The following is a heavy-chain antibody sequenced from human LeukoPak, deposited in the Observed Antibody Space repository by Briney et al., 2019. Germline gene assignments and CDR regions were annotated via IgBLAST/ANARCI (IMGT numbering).Heavy chain of an antibody. CDR1: GGSLSSYY. CDR3: ARDGGSNYAFDI. Sequence: PPESRSLTCTVSGGSLSSYYWSWVRQPPGKGLEWIGYIYYSGNTNYNPSLKSRVTISVDTPKNQFSLKLSSVTAADTAVYYCARDGGSNYAFDIWGQGTMVTVSS. J-gene: IGHJ3*02. CDR2: IYYSGNT. D-gene: IGHD2-15*01. V-gene: IGHV4-59*01.